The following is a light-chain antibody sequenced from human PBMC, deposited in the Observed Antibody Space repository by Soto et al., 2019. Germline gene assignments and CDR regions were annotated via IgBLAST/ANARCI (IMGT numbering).Light chain of an antibody. CDR2: AAS. J-gene: IGKJ4*01. CDR3: QQANSFPLT. V-gene: IGKV1-12*01. Sequence: MQMTNSPSAVSATVGDRVSMTGLSSQGISSWLAWYQQKPGKAPKLLIYAASSLQSGVPSRFSGSGSGTDFTLTISSLHPEDFATYYCQQANSFPLTFGGGTKVDI. CDR1: QGISSW.